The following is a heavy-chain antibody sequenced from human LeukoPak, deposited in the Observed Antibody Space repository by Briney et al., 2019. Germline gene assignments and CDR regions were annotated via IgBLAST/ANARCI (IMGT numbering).Heavy chain of an antibody. CDR2: INPSGGST. CDR3: ARDVVPAATGGYYFDY. CDR1: GGTFSSYA. Sequence: ASVKVSCKASGGTFSSYAISWVRQAPGQGLEWMGIINPSGGSTSYAQKFQGRVTMTRDTSTSTVYMELSSLRSEDTAVYYCARDVVPAATGGYYFDYWGQGTLDTVSS. V-gene: IGHV1-46*01. D-gene: IGHD2-2*01. J-gene: IGHJ4*02.